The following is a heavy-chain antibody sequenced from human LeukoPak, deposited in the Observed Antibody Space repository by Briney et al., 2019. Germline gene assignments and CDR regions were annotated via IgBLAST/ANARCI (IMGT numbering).Heavy chain of an antibody. V-gene: IGHV3-15*07. Sequence: GGSLRLSCAASGFTFSSYAMHWVRQAPVKGLEWVGRIKSKTDGGTTDYAAPVKGRFTISRDDSKNTLYLQMNSLKTEDTAVYYCTTDPPYGDLAYYFDYWGQGTLVTVSS. CDR2: IKSKTDGGTT. J-gene: IGHJ4*02. CDR3: TTDPPYGDLAYYFDY. CDR1: GFTFSSYA. D-gene: IGHD4-17*01.